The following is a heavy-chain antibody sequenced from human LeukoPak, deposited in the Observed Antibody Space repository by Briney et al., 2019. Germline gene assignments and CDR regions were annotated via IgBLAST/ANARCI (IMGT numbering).Heavy chain of an antibody. D-gene: IGHD1-26*01. Sequence: GGSLRLSCAASGFTFSSYGMHWVRQAPGKGLEWVAVISYDGSNKYYADSVKGRFTISRDNSKNTLYLQMNSLRAEDTAVYYCAKDVGWEPLDWGQGTLVTVSS. V-gene: IGHV3-30*18. CDR3: AKDVGWEPLD. CDR2: ISYDGSNK. J-gene: IGHJ4*02. CDR1: GFTFSSYG.